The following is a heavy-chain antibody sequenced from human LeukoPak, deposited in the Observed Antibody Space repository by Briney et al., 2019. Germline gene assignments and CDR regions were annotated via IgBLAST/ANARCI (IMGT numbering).Heavy chain of an antibody. D-gene: IGHD2-15*01. Sequence: SETLSLTCVVYGGSFSGYYWSWIRQPPGKGLEWIGEINHSGSTNYNPSLKSRVTISVDTSKNQFSLKLSSVTAADTAVYYCARGRGYCSGGSCSHYFDYWGQGTLVTVSS. V-gene: IGHV4-34*01. CDR3: ARGRGYCSGGSCSHYFDY. J-gene: IGHJ4*02. CDR2: INHSGST. CDR1: GGSFSGYY.